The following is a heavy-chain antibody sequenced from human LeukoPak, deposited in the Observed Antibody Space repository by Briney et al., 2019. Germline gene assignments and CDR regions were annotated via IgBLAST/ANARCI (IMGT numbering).Heavy chain of an antibody. CDR1: GFTFSSYG. CDR3: AKDGGTIGRSPASFDY. J-gene: IGHJ4*02. Sequence: GGSLRLSCAASGFTFSSYGMHWVRQAPGKGLEWVAVISYDGSNKYYADSVKGRFTISRDNSKNTLYLQMNSLRAEDTSVYYCAKDGGTIGRSPASFDYWGQGTLVTVS. CDR2: ISYDGSNK. D-gene: IGHD1-14*01. V-gene: IGHV3-30*18.